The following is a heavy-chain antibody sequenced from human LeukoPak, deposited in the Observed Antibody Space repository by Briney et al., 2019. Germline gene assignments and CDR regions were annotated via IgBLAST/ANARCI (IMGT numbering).Heavy chain of an antibody. J-gene: IGHJ6*02. CDR3: VEDKGITIETYYYGMDV. CDR2: ISYDGSNK. Sequence: GGSLRLSCAAFTFNSYGMHWVRQAPGKGLEWVASISYDGSNKYYADTVKGRFTISRDKSKDTLDLQMNSLRAEDTAVYYCVEDKGITIETYYYGMDVWGQGTTVTVSS. V-gene: IGHV3-30*18. D-gene: IGHD3-3*01. CDR1: TFNSYG.